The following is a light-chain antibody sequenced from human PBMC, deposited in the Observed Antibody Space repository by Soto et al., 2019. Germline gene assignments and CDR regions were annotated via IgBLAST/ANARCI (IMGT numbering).Light chain of an antibody. J-gene: IGKJ5*01. CDR1: QSVSSN. Sequence: EKVVTQFPATLSVSPGERVTLSCMASQSVSSNLAWYQQKPGQAPRLLVYGASTRATGIPARFSGSGSGTEFTLTISSLQSEDFAVYYCQQYNNWPITFGQGTRLEIK. CDR2: GAS. CDR3: QQYNNWPIT. V-gene: IGKV3-15*01.